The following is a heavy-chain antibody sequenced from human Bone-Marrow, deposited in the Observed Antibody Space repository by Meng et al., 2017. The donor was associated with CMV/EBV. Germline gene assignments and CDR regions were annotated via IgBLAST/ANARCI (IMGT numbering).Heavy chain of an antibody. CDR3: ARIAYYDFWSGYLRSFEP. V-gene: IGHV4-39*01. D-gene: IGHD3-3*01. CDR2: IYYSGST. J-gene: IGHJ5*02. Sequence: GSLRLSCTISGGSISSSSYYWGWIRQPPGKGLEWIGSIYYSGSTYYNPSLKSRVTISVDTSKNQFSLKLSSVTAADTAVYYCARIAYYDFWSGYLRSFEPGGQGTLVTVSS. CDR1: GGSISSSSYY.